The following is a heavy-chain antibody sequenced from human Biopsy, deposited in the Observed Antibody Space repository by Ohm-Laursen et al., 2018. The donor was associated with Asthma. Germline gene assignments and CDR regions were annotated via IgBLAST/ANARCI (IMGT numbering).Heavy chain of an antibody. CDR1: GYSLTDLS. CDR2: HDHEEGGT. D-gene: IGHD4-17*01. CDR3: ASVFPKDYVRYNFQF. V-gene: IGHV1-24*01. Sequence: SVKVSCKVSGYSLTDLSMHWVRQAPGQGLEWMGGHDHEEGGTVNARRFRGRVTMTEDTSTDTAYMELSSLSSDDTAVYYCASVFPKDYVRYNFQFWGQGTLVTVSS. J-gene: IGHJ4*02.